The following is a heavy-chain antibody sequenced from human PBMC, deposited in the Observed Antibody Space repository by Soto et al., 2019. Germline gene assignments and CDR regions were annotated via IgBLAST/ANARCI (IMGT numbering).Heavy chain of an antibody. CDR2: ITNSGSST. Sequence: GGSLRLSCAASGFTFSSYAMSWVRQAPGKGLEWVSTITNSGSSTSYADSVQGRFTISRDNSKNTLYLQMNSLRAEDTAVYYCAKAMSGSHFDYWGQGTRVTVSS. J-gene: IGHJ4*02. V-gene: IGHV3-23*01. CDR3: AKAMSGSHFDY. D-gene: IGHD1-26*01. CDR1: GFTFSSYA.